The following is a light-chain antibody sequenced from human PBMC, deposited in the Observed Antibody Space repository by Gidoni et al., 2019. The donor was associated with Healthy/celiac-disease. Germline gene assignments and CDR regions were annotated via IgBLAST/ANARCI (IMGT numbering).Light chain of an antibody. CDR3: QSYDSSLSGSYV. Sequence: QSVLTQPPSVSGAPGPRVTISCTGSSSNIGACYDVHWYQQLPGTAPKLLIYGNSNRPSGVPDRFSGSKSGTSASLAITGLQAEDEADYYCQSYDSSLSGSYVFGTGTKVTVL. CDR2: GNS. CDR1: SSNIGACYD. V-gene: IGLV1-40*01. J-gene: IGLJ1*01.